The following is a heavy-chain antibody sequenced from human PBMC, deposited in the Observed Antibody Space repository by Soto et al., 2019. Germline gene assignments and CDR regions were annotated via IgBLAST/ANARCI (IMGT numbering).Heavy chain of an antibody. CDR3: ARDTNSNYQFDY. CDR1: GFTFSSYS. V-gene: IGHV3-21*01. D-gene: IGHD4-4*01. Sequence: PGGSLRLSCAASGFTFSSYSMNWVRQAPGKGLEWVSSISSSSSYIYYADSVKGRFTISRDNAKNSLYLQMNSLRAEDTAVYYCARDTNSNYQFDYWGQGTLVTVSS. J-gene: IGHJ4*02. CDR2: ISSSSSYI.